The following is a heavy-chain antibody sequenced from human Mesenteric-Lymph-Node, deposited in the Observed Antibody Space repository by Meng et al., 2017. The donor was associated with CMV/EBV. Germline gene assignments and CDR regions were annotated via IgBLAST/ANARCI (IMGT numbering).Heavy chain of an antibody. V-gene: IGHV4-34*01. D-gene: IGHD3-9*01. Sequence: QVQVPQGGEGLWKPSETLSVTCAVYGGSFSGYYWNWIRQSPEKGLEWIGEINHSGSTTYNPSFTSRIIISVDTSTNQISLNMSSVTAADTAVYYCARGSSYDILTGYFDYWGQGALVTVSS. CDR3: ARGSSYDILTGYFDY. CDR2: INHSGST. J-gene: IGHJ4*02. CDR1: GGSFSGYY.